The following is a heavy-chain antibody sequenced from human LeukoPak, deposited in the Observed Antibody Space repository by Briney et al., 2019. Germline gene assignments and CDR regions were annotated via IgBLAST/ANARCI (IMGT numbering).Heavy chain of an antibody. CDR2: IYYSGST. V-gene: IGHV4-31*03. D-gene: IGHD4-11*01. CDR1: GGSISSGGYY. Sequence: SETLSLTCTVSGGSISSGGYYWSWIRQHPGKGLEWIGYIYYSGSTYYNPSLKSRVTISVDTSKNQFSLKLSSVTAADTAVYYCAREISTVYDYWGQGTLVIVFS. CDR3: AREISTVYDY. J-gene: IGHJ4*02.